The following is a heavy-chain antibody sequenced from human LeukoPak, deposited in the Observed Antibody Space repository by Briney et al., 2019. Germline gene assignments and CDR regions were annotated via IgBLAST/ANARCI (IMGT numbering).Heavy chain of an antibody. CDR2: IWYDGSNK. CDR1: GFTFSDYG. Sequence: GGSLRLSCAASGFTFSDYGMHWVRQAPGKGLEWVGVIWYDGSNKYYSDPVKGRFTISRDNSKSTLFLQMNSLRAEDTAVYYCARDPSRYCGGGRCFSVYYGMDVWGQGTTVTVSS. CDR3: ARDPSRYCGGGRCFSVYYGMDV. V-gene: IGHV3-33*01. J-gene: IGHJ6*02. D-gene: IGHD2-15*01.